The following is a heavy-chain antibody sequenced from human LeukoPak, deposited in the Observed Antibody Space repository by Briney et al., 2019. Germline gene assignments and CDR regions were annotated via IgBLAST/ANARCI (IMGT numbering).Heavy chain of an antibody. Sequence: PGASVKVSCKASGYTFTSYGISWVRQAPGQGLEWMGWISAYNGNTNYAQKLQGRVTMTTDTSTSTAYMELRSLRSDDTAVYYCARATFGSSSTYYYYGIDVWGQGTTVTVSS. CDR2: ISAYNGNT. J-gene: IGHJ6*02. D-gene: IGHD6-6*01. V-gene: IGHV1-18*01. CDR3: ARATFGSSSTYYYYGIDV. CDR1: GYTFTSYG.